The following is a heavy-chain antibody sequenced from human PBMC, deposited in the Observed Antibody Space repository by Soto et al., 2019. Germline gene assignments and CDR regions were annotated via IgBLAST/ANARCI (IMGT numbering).Heavy chain of an antibody. CDR2: IYYSGST. V-gene: IGHV4-59*01. CDR3: ARNGIVGAHYYYYYGMDX. D-gene: IGHD1-26*01. Sequence: PSETLSLTCTVSGGSISSYYWSWIRQPPGKGLEWIVYIYYSGSTNYKPSLKSRVTISVDTSKNQFSLKLSSVNAADTAVYYCARNGIVGAHYYYYYGMDXWGQGTTVTVS. J-gene: IGHJ6*02. CDR1: GGSISSYY.